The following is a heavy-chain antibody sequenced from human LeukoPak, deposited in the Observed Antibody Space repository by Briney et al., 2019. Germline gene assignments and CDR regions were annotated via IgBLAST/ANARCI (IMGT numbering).Heavy chain of an antibody. J-gene: IGHJ4*02. CDR1: GGSISSYY. Sequence: PSETLSLTCTVSGGSISSYYWSWIRQPPGKGLEWIGYIYFSGSTNYNPSLKSRVTISVDTSKNQFSLKLSSVTAADTAVHYCARGYHSSDWYEVFDYWGQGTLVTVSS. CDR3: ARGYHSSDWYEVFDY. V-gene: IGHV4-59*01. D-gene: IGHD6-19*01. CDR2: IYFSGST.